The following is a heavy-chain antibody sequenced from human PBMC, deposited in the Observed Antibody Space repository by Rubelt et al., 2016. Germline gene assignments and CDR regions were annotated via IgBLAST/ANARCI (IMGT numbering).Heavy chain of an antibody. CDR1: GGTFSSYA. CDR3: ARDPLPVRGVIMTPTH. J-gene: IGHJ4*02. D-gene: IGHD3-10*01. Sequence: QVQLVQSGAEVKKPGSSVKVSCKASGGTFSSYAISWVRQAPGQGLEWMGRIIPILGIANYAQKLQGRGTMTTDTATSTAYMELRSLRSDDTAVYYCARDPLPVRGVIMTPTHWGQGTLVTVSS. CDR2: IIPILGIA. V-gene: IGHV1-69*04.